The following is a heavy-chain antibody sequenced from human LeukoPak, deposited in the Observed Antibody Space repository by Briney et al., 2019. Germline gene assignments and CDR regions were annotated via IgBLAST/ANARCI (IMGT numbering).Heavy chain of an antibody. CDR1: GGSISSGGYS. J-gene: IGHJ4*02. CDR2: IYHSGST. Sequence: SETLSLTCAVSGGSISSGGYSWSWIRQPPGKGLEWIGYIYHSGSTYYNPSLKSRVTISVDRSKNQFSLKLSSVTAADTAVYYCARDLYSSSGYYFDYWGQGTLVTVSS. V-gene: IGHV4-30-2*01. CDR3: ARDLYSSSGYYFDY. D-gene: IGHD6-13*01.